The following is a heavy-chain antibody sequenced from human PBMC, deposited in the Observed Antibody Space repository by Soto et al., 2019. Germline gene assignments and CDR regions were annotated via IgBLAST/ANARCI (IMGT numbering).Heavy chain of an antibody. CDR1: GYTFTSFY. CDR2: INPSGGIT. Sequence: QMQLVQSGAEVKRPGASVRVSCKSSGYTFTSFYIHWVRQAPGQGLEWMGIINPSGGITNFAQRFQGRHTMPRDMSTNAILRDLSSPKSDYPALYYCGSSPAFSGGWYGTPTDPSHGMDVWGQGTTVTVS. D-gene: IGHD6-19*01. J-gene: IGHJ6*02. CDR3: GSSPAFSGGWYGTPTDPSHGMDV. V-gene: IGHV1-46*01.